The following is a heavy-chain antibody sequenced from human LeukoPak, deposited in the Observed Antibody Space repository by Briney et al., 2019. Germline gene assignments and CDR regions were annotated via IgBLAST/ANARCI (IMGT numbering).Heavy chain of an antibody. CDR3: AKGGPMIVVRDFDY. D-gene: IGHD3-22*01. Sequence: GGSLRLSCAASGFTVSSNYMSWVRQAPGKGLEWVSVIYSGGSTYYADSVKGRFTISRDNSKNTLYLQMNSLRAEDTAVYYCAKGGPMIVVRDFDYWGQGTLVTVSS. J-gene: IGHJ4*02. CDR1: GFTVSSNY. V-gene: IGHV3-66*01. CDR2: IYSGGST.